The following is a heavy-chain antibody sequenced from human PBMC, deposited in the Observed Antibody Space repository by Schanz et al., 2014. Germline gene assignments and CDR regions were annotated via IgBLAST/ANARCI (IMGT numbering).Heavy chain of an antibody. CDR1: GGDIGNYY. CDR3: AKFLYDDPS. J-gene: IGHJ5*02. Sequence: QVQLQESGPGLVKPSETLSLTCSVSGGDIGNYYWSWVRHPPEKGLEWIGYIHQSGGTNYNPSLKRRVTILVTSPKQPFALRLTFLPAADTAVYYCAKFLYDDPSWGQGTLVTVSS. CDR2: IHQSGGT. D-gene: IGHD3-3*01. V-gene: IGHV4-59*08.